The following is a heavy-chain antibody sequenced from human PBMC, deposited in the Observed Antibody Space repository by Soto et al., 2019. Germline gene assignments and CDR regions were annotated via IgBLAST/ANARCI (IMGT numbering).Heavy chain of an antibody. Sequence: PQTLPLTRTLSGRFIGSYYCRWIRQHPWQGLALIGYSYYSESTYYNPSLKSRVTISVDTSKNQFSLKLSSVTAADTAVYYCARDPWNYYDSSGLWGLRGMDVWGQGTTVTVSS. J-gene: IGHJ6*02. CDR1: GRFIGSYY. D-gene: IGHD3-22*01. CDR2: SYYSEST. V-gene: IGHV4-31*03. CDR3: ARDPWNYYDSSGLWGLRGMDV.